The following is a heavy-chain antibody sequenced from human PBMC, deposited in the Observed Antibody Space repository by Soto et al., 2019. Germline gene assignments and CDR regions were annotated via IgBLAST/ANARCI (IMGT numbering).Heavy chain of an antibody. D-gene: IGHD3-3*01. CDR1: GYTFTGYY. CDR3: ARALTIFGVVSFDP. J-gene: IGHJ5*02. V-gene: IGHV1-2*04. Sequence: GASVKVSCKASGYTFTGYYMHWVRQAPGQGLEWMGWINPNSGGTNYAQKFQGWVTMTRDTSISTAYMELSRLRSDDTAVYYCARALTIFGVVSFDPWGQGTLVTVSS. CDR2: INPNSGGT.